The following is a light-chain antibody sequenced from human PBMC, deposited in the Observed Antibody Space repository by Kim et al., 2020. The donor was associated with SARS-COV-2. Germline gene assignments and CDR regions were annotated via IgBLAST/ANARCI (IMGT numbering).Light chain of an antibody. CDR3: QQRSNWPLT. Sequence: PGERATLSCRASQSVSSYLAWYQQKPGQAPRLLIYDASNRATGILARFSGSGSGTDFTLTISSLEPEDFAVYYCQQRSNWPLTFGGGTKVDIK. CDR1: QSVSSY. CDR2: DAS. V-gene: IGKV3-11*01. J-gene: IGKJ4*01.